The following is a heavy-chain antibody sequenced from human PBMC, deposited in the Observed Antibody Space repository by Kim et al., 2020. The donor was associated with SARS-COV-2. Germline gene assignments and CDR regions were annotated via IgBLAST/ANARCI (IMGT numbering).Heavy chain of an antibody. V-gene: IGHV3-53*01. CDR2: LYSGGDT. J-gene: IGHJ4*02. CDR1: GISVTYSY. CDR3: ARGEGYTEPFDY. D-gene: IGHD5-12*01. Sequence: GGSLRLSCAAAGISVTYSYMNWVRQAPGKGLEWVSVLYSGGDTYYADSVKGRFTISRDTSKNTLYLQMNSLRAEDTAVYYCARGEGYTEPFDYWGQGTL.